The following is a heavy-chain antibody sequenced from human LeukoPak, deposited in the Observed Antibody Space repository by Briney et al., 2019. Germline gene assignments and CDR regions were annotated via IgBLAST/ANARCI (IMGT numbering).Heavy chain of an antibody. CDR1: GGSISSGSYY. J-gene: IGHJ6*03. Sequence: PSQTLSLTCTVSGGSISSGSYYWSWIRQPAGKGLEWIGRIYTSESTNYNPSLKSRVTISVDTSKNQFSLKLSSVTAADTAVYYCARAVAAYYYYYYMDVWGKGTTVTVSS. V-gene: IGHV4-61*02. CDR3: ARAVAAYYYYYYMDV. CDR2: IYTSEST. D-gene: IGHD6-19*01.